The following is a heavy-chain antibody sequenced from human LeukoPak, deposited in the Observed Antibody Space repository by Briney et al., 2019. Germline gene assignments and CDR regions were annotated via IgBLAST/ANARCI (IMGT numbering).Heavy chain of an antibody. CDR1: GGSINSYY. V-gene: IGHV4-59*01. CDR2: IYHSWIT. J-gene: IGHJ4*02. D-gene: IGHD5-24*01. Sequence: KPSETLSLTCTVSGGSINSYYWSWIRQPPGKGLEWIGYIYHSWITNYNPSLKSRVTISVDTSKNQFSLKLSSVTAADTAVYYCGRDHYNRLDYWGQGTLVTVSS. CDR3: GRDHYNRLDY.